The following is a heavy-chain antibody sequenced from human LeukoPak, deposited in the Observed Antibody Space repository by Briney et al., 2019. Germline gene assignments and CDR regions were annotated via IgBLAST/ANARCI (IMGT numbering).Heavy chain of an antibody. D-gene: IGHD2-2*02. CDR3: ARGSIQTYFYGMDV. CDR2: INSDGGST. J-gene: IGHJ6*02. Sequence: PGGSLRLSCAASRFTFSSYWMHWARQAPGKGLVWVSRINSDGGSTSYVDSVKGRFTISKDIAKNTLYLQMNSLRAEDTAVYYCARGSIQTYFYGMDVWGQGTTVTVSS. V-gene: IGHV3-74*01. CDR1: RFTFSSYW.